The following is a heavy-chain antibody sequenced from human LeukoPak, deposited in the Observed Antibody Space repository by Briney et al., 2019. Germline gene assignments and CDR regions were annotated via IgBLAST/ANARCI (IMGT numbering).Heavy chain of an antibody. CDR3: AKDQIYYDSSGYLY. Sequence: GRSLRLSCAASGFTFDDYAMRWIRHTPGKRMERVTGFSRKSGSIIYADSVKGRFTISRENAKNFLNVQMNSLRAEDTTSYYCAKDQIYYDSSGYLYWGQGTLVTVCS. CDR2: FSRKSGSI. J-gene: IGHJ4*02. D-gene: IGHD3-22*01. V-gene: IGHV3-9*01. CDR1: GFTFDDYA.